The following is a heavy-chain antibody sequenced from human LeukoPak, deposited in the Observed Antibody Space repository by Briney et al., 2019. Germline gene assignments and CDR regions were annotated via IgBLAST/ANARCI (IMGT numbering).Heavy chain of an antibody. D-gene: IGHD6-13*01. CDR2: INPNSGGT. Sequence: ASVKVSCKASGYTFTGYYMHWVRRAPGQGLEWMGRINPNSGGTNYAQKFQGRVTMTRDTSISTAYMELSRLRSDDTAVYYCARDSYSSSWTPGRDYWGQGTLVTVSS. CDR1: GYTFTGYY. V-gene: IGHV1-2*06. CDR3: ARDSYSSSWTPGRDY. J-gene: IGHJ4*02.